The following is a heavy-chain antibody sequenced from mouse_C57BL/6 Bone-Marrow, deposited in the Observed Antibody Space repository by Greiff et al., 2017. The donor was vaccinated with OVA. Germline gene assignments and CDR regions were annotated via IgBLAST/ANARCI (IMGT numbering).Heavy chain of an antibody. CDR3: ARNGLRLPAY. J-gene: IGHJ3*01. D-gene: IGHD3-2*02. CDR2: INPYNGGT. Sequence: VQLQQSGPVLVKPGASVKMSCKASGYTFTDYYMNWVKQSHGKSLEWIGVINPYNGGTSYNQKFKGKATLTVDKSSRTAYMELNSLTSEDSAVYYSARNGLRLPAYWGQGTLVTVSA. V-gene: IGHV1-19*01. CDR1: GYTFTDYY.